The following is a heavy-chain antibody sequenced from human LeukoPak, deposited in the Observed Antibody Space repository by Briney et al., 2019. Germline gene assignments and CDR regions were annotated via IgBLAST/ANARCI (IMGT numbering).Heavy chain of an antibody. Sequence: ASVKVSCKASGYTFTSYGISWVRQAPGQGLEWMGWISVYNGNTNYAQKLQGRVTMTTDTSTSTAYMELRSLRSDDTAVYYRARPSYYDSSGHSPFDIWGQGTMVTVSS. J-gene: IGHJ3*02. CDR1: GYTFTSYG. V-gene: IGHV1-18*01. D-gene: IGHD3-22*01. CDR2: ISVYNGNT. CDR3: ARPSYYDSSGHSPFDI.